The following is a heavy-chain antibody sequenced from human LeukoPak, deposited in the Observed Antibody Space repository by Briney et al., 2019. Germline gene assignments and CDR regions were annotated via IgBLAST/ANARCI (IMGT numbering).Heavy chain of an antibody. CDR1: GGSISNYY. J-gene: IGHJ6*02. CDR2: IYYSGNT. D-gene: IGHD2-21*01. V-gene: IGHV4-39*01. Sequence: PSETLSLTCTVSGGSISNYYWGWIRQPPGKGLEWIGRIYYSGNTYYNPSLKSRVTISVDTSKNQFSLKLSSVTAADTAVYYCARQQYSRVRKSDYYYGMDVWGQGTTVTVSS. CDR3: ARQQYSRVRKSDYYYGMDV.